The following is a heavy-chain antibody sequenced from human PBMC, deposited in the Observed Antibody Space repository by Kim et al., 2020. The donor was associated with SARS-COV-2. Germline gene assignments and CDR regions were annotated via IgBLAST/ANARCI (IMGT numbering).Heavy chain of an antibody. Sequence: GGSLRLSCAASGLTFSSYWMNWVRQAPGKGLEWVANINQDGSHKFYVDSVKGRFIISRDNTKNSLYLQMNSLRAEDTAVYYCASPIIDPTGQGTLVTVSS. CDR2: INQDGSHK. J-gene: IGHJ5*02. CDR1: GLTFSSYW. CDR3: ASPIIDP. V-gene: IGHV3-7*01.